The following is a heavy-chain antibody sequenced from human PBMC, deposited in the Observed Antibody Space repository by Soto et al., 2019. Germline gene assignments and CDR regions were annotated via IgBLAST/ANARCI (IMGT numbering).Heavy chain of an antibody. Sequence: EVQLVESGGGLVQPGGSLRLSCAASGFTFSSYSMNWVRQAPGKGLEWVSYISSSSSTIYYADSVKGRFTISRDNAKYSLYLQMNSLRAEDTAVYYCASSQQLRPDYWGQGTLVTVSS. D-gene: IGHD3-3*01. CDR3: ASSQQLRPDY. V-gene: IGHV3-48*01. J-gene: IGHJ4*02. CDR1: GFTFSSYS. CDR2: ISSSSSTI.